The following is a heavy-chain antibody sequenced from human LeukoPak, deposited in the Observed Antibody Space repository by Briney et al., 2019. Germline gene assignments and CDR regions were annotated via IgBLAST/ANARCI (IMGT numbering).Heavy chain of an antibody. CDR1: GYTFTGYY. Sequence: ASVKVSCKASGYTFTGYYMHWVRQAPGQGLEWMGWSSAYNGNNNYAQKFQGRVTMTTDTSTSTAYMELRSLRSDDTAVYYCARVVGLNEWEPHYWGQGTLVTVSS. V-gene: IGHV1-18*04. D-gene: IGHD1-26*01. CDR3: ARVVGLNEWEPHY. J-gene: IGHJ4*02. CDR2: SSAYNGNN.